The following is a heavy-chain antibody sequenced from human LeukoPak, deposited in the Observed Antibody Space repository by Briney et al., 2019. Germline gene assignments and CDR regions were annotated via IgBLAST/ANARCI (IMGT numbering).Heavy chain of an antibody. CDR3: ARHCSGGSCYPPVYGMDV. CDR2: IYHSGST. V-gene: IGHV4-4*02. J-gene: IGHJ6*02. CDR1: GDSISSSKW. Sequence: SGTLSLTCAVSGDSISSSKWWTWVRQPPGKGLEWVGEIYHSGSTNYNPSLKSRVTISVDTSKNQFSLKLSSVTAADTAVYYCARHCSGGSCYPPVYGMDVWGQGTTVTVSS. D-gene: IGHD2-15*01.